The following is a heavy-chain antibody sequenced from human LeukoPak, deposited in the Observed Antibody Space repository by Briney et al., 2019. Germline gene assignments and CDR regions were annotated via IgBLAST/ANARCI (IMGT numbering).Heavy chain of an antibody. Sequence: GGSLRLSCEASAFPFSSHYMAWVRQAPGRGLEWVSALNGGGGDIHYIDSVRDRFIISRDNSRNTLYLQMNSLRAEDTAIYYCAKHFDDRGSIFDHWGQGTLVTVSS. V-gene: IGHV3-23*01. CDR1: AFPFSSHY. CDR2: LNGGGGDI. J-gene: IGHJ4*02. D-gene: IGHD5-12*01. CDR3: AKHFDDRGSIFDH.